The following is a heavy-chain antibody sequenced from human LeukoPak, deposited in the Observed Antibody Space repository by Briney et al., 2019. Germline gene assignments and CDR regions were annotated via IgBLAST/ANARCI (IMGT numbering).Heavy chain of an antibody. J-gene: IGHJ5*02. V-gene: IGHV1-46*01. CDR2: INPSGGST. CDR1: GYTFTSYG. CDR3: ASSYDYSNYHNWFDP. D-gene: IGHD4-11*01. Sequence: GASVKVSCKASGYTFTSYGISWVRQAPGQGLEWMGIINPSGGSTSYAQKFQGRVTMTRDTSMSTVYMELSSLRSEDTAVYYCASSYDYSNYHNWFDPWGQGTLVTVSS.